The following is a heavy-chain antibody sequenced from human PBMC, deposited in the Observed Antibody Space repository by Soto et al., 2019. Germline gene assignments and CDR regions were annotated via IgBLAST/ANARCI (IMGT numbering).Heavy chain of an antibody. D-gene: IGHD6-19*01. CDR3: AKDRVSSGWLDY. Sequence: QVQLVESGGGVVQPGRSLRLSCAASGFTFSSYGMHWVRQAPGKGLEWVAVISYDGSNKYYADSVKGRFTISRDKSKNTLYLQMNSLRAEDTAVYYCAKDRVSSGWLDYWGQGTLVTVSS. CDR2: ISYDGSNK. J-gene: IGHJ4*02. CDR1: GFTFSSYG. V-gene: IGHV3-30*18.